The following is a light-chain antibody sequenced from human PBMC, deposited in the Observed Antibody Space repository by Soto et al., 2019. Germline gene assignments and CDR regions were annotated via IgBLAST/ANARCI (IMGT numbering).Light chain of an antibody. J-gene: IGLJ2*01. CDR3: CSYAGSRGVV. CDR1: SSDIGSYNL. V-gene: IGLV2-23*01. Sequence: QSALTQPASVSGSPGQSITISCTGTSSDIGSYNLVSWYQQHPGKAPKLIIYEGSKRPSGVSDRLSGSKSGNTASLTIFGLQTEDETDYYCCSYAGSRGVVFGGGTKLTVL. CDR2: EGS.